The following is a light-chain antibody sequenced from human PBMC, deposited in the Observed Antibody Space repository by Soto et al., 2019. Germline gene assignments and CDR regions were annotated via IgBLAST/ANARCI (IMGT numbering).Light chain of an antibody. V-gene: IGLV2-23*01. Sequence: SALTQPASVSGSPGQSITISCTGTSSDVGSYNLVSWYQQHPGKAPKLMIYEGDKRPSGVSNRFSASKSGNTASLTISGLQAEDEADYYCCSYAGSNTYVFGTGTKLTVL. CDR3: CSYAGSNTYV. CDR2: EGD. CDR1: SSDVGSYNL. J-gene: IGLJ1*01.